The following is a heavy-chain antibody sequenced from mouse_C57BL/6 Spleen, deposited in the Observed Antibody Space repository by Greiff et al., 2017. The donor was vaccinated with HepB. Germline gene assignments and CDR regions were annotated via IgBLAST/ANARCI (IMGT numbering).Heavy chain of an antibody. V-gene: IGHV5-17*01. CDR1: GFTFSDYG. CDR3: AKGETGTWYFDV. J-gene: IGHJ1*03. D-gene: IGHD4-1*01. CDR2: ISSGSSTI. Sequence: DVHLVESGGGLVKPGGSLKLSCAASGFTFSDYGMHWVRQAPEKGLEWVAYISSGSSTIYYADTVKGRFTISRDNAKNTLFLQMTSLRSEDTAMYYCAKGETGTWYFDVWGTGTTVTVSS.